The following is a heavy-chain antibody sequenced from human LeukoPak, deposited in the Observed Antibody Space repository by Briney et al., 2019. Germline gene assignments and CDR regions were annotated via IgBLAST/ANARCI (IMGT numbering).Heavy chain of an antibody. CDR1: GGSISSGDYY. D-gene: IGHD6-13*01. CDR2: IYYSGST. CDR3: ARGGTSSSWEHNWFDP. Sequence: PSQTLSLTCTVSGGSISSGDYYWSWIRQPPGKGLEWIGYIYYSGSTYYNPSLKSRVTISVDTSKNQFSLKLSSVTAADTAVYYCARGGTSSSWEHNWFDPWGQGTLVTVSS. J-gene: IGHJ5*02. V-gene: IGHV4-30-4*08.